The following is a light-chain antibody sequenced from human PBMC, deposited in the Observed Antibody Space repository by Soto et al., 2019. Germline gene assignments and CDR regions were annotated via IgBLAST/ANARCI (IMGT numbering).Light chain of an antibody. CDR1: SSDFGDYTS. V-gene: IGLV2-11*01. Sequence: ALTQPRSVSWSPGQSVTISCTGTSSDFGDYTSVSWYQHHPGKAPKFMIYDVDKRPSGVPDRFSGSKSGNTASLTISGLQPEDEADYYCCSYAGTYVFGTGTKVTVL. J-gene: IGLJ1*01. CDR2: DVD. CDR3: CSYAGTYV.